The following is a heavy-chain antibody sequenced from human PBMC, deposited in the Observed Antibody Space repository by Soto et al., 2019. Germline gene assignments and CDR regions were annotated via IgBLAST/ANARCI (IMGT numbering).Heavy chain of an antibody. CDR2: ISYAGSA. J-gene: IGHJ4*02. D-gene: IGHD2-15*01. V-gene: IGHV4-31*03. CDR3: SRGILV. CDR1: GGSINSGGYC. Sequence: QVQLQESGPGLVKPSQTLSLTCTVSGGSINSGGYCWSWIRQHPGKGLDWIGCISYAGSASYNPTLKSRVTISVDTSKNQFSLKLSSVTAADTAVYYCSRGILVWGQGALITVSS.